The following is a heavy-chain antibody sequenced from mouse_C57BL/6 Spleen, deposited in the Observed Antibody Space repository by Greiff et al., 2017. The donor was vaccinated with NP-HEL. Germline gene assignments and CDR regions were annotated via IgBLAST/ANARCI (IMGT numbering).Heavy chain of an antibody. CDR2: INPNNGGT. CDR1: GYTFTDYN. Sequence: VHVKQSGPELVKPGASVKIPCKASGYTFTDYNMDWVKQSHGKSLEWIGDINPNNGGTIYNQKFKGKATLTVDKSSSTAYMELRSLTSEDTAVYYCARRDYYYGSSYGYFDVWGTGTTVTVSS. V-gene: IGHV1-18*01. CDR3: ARRDYYYGSSYGYFDV. J-gene: IGHJ1*03. D-gene: IGHD1-1*01.